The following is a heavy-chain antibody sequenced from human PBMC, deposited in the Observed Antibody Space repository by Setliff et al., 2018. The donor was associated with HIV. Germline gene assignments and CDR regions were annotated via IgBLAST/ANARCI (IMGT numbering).Heavy chain of an antibody. J-gene: IGHJ4*02. D-gene: IGHD6-6*01. Sequence: GGSLRLSCAASGFTFNTYSMNWVRQAPGKGLEWVGRGYTKTDGGTTDYAAPVKGRFTMSRDDSKNTMYLQMNSLRAEDTAVYYCASSSPGGTPIVDYWGQGTLVTVSS. CDR3: ASSSPGGTPIVDY. CDR1: GFTFNTYS. V-gene: IGHV3-15*01. CDR2: GYTKTDGGTT.